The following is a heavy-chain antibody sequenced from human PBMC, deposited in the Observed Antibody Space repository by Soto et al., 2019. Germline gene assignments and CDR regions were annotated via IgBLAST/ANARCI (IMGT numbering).Heavy chain of an antibody. D-gene: IGHD6-13*01. V-gene: IGHV4-34*01. CDR1: GGSFSGYY. Sequence: QVQLQQWGAGLLKPSETLSLTCAVYGGSFSGYYWSWIRQPPGKGLEWLGDINHSGSTNYNPSLKSRVTISVYTSKNQFSLKLSSVTAADTAVYYCARVPIAAAGTRFFQHWGQGTLFTVSS. J-gene: IGHJ1*01. CDR2: INHSGST. CDR3: ARVPIAAAGTRFFQH.